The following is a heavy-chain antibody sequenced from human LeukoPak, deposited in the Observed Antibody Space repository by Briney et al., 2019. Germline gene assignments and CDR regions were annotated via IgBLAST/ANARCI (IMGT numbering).Heavy chain of an antibody. Sequence: PGGSLRLSCAASGFTFSSYEMNWVRQTPGKGLEWVANINLDGSEKYYLDSVRGRFTISRGNAKNSLSLQMNSLRAEDTAVYYCARDNGYCSGGNCYHYYMDAWGKGTTVTVSS. V-gene: IGHV3-7*01. CDR3: ARDNGYCSGGNCYHYYMDA. D-gene: IGHD2-15*01. CDR2: INLDGSEK. J-gene: IGHJ6*03. CDR1: GFTFSSYE.